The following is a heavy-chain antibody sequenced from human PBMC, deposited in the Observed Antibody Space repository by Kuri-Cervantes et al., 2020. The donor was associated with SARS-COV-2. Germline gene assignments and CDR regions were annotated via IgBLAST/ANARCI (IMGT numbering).Heavy chain of an antibody. Sequence: ESLKISCAVSGGSISSYYWSWIRQPPGKGLEWIGYMYYSVTNYNPSLKSRVTISSDTSKKQFFLKLHSVTAADTAIYYCAREVRSSWPVFDSWGQGTLVTVSS. V-gene: IGHV4-59*01. D-gene: IGHD6-13*01. J-gene: IGHJ4*02. CDR1: GGSISSYY. CDR2: MYYSVT. CDR3: AREVRSSWPVFDS.